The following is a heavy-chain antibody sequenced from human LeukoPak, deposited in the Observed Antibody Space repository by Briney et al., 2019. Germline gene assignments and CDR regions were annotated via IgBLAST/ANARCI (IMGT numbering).Heavy chain of an antibody. CDR2: IYYSGST. J-gene: IGHJ4*02. V-gene: IGHV4-39*07. CDR3: ARGLTSGSYCDY. Sequence: SETLFLTCTVSGGSINSGSYYWGWIRQPPGKGLEWIGSIYYSGSTYYNPSLKSRVTISVDTSKNQFSLKLSSVTAADTAVYYCARGLTSGSYCDYWGQGTLVTVSS. D-gene: IGHD1-26*01. CDR1: GGSINSGSYY.